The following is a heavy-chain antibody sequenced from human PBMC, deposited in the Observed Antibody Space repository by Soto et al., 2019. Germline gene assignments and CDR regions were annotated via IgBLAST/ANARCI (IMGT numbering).Heavy chain of an antibody. V-gene: IGHV4-34*01. CDR3: ARGPVYGEILKGYYRRLERPFDY. J-gene: IGHJ4*02. Sequence: QVQLQQRGAGLLKPSETLSLTCAVYGGSFSGYNWSWIRQPPGKGLEWIGEINHRGSTNYNPSLKSRVTIPGDTSKNQCSLKLGSVTDANTAVYYCARGPVYGEILKGYYRRLERPFDYWGQGTLVTGS. CDR1: GGSFSGYN. D-gene: IGHD3-9*01. CDR2: INHRGST.